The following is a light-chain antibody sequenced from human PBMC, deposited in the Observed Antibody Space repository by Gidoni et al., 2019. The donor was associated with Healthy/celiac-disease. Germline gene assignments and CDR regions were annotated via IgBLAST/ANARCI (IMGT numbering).Light chain of an antibody. V-gene: IGKV1-39*01. Sequence: DIQMTQSPSSLSASVGDRVTITCRASQSISSYLHWYQQKPGKAPTLLIYAAASLQSGVPSRFSGGGWWTEFPRTISSLQAEDFATDYCRQRYSTPRTFGQGTKVEIK. CDR3: RQRYSTPRT. CDR1: QSISSY. CDR2: AAA. J-gene: IGKJ1*01.